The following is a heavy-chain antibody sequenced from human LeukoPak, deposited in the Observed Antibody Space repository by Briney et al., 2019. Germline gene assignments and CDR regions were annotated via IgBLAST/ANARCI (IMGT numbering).Heavy chain of an antibody. D-gene: IGHD1-14*01. CDR2: ISGSGGGT. V-gene: IGHV3-23*01. CDR1: GFTFSTYA. Sequence: GGSLRLSCAASGFTFSTYAMSWVRQAAGKGLEWVSLISGSGGGTYYADSVKGRFTISRDNSKNTLYLQLNSLRVEDTAVYYCAKNRGAVSHYYYHMNVWGKGTTVTVPS. J-gene: IGHJ6*03. CDR3: AKNRGAVSHYYYHMNV.